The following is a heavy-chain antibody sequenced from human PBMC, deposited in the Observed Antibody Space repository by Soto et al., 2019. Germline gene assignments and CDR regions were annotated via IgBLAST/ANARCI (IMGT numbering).Heavy chain of an antibody. Sequence: PSETLSLTYTVSGGSISSYYWSWIRQPPGKGLEWIGYIYYSGSTNYNPSLKSRVTISVDTSKNQFSLKLSSVTAADTAVYYCARQVYYYYYMDVWGKGTTVTVSS. CDR3: ARQVYYYYYMDV. CDR1: GGSISSYY. J-gene: IGHJ6*03. V-gene: IGHV4-59*08. CDR2: IYYSGST.